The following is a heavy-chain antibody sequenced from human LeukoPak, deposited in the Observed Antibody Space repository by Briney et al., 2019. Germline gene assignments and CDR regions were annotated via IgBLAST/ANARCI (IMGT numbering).Heavy chain of an antibody. D-gene: IGHD3-22*01. V-gene: IGHV4-61*02. J-gene: IGHJ3*02. CDR1: GGSISSGSYY. CDR3: ASYSSGYYRGIDAFDI. CDR2: IYTSGST. Sequence: SETLSHTCTVSGGSISSGSYYWSWIRQPAGKGLEWIGRIYTSGSTNYNPSLKSRVTISVDTSKNQFSLKLSSVTAADTAVYYCASYSSGYYRGIDAFDIWGQGTMVTVSS.